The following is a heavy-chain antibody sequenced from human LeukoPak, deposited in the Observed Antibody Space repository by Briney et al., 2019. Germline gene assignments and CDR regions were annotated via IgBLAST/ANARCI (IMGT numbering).Heavy chain of an antibody. Sequence: SETLSLTCTVPGGSISSYYWSWIRQPPGKGLEWIGYIYTSGSTNYNPSLKSRVTISVDTTKNQISLKLSSVTAADTAVYYCARHSAEDAFDIWGQGTMVTVSS. J-gene: IGHJ3*02. CDR1: GGSISSYY. V-gene: IGHV4-4*09. CDR2: IYTSGST. D-gene: IGHD2-21*01. CDR3: ARHSAEDAFDI.